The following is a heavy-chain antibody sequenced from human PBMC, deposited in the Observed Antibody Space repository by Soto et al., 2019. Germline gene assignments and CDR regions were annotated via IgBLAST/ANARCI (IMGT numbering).Heavy chain of an antibody. CDR2: IYYSGST. CDR3: ARAPRGCYDFWSGYYATYYYYYMDV. D-gene: IGHD3-3*01. CDR1: GGSISSGGYY. V-gene: IGHV4-31*03. Sequence: PSETLSLTCTVSGGSISSGGYYWSWIRQHPGKGLEWIEYIYYSGSTYYNPSLKSRVTISVDTSKNQFSLKLSSVTAADTAVYYCARAPRGCYDFWSGYYATYYYYYMDVWGKGTTVTVSS. J-gene: IGHJ6*03.